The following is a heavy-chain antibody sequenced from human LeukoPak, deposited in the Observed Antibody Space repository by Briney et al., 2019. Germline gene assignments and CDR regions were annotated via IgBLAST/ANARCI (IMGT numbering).Heavy chain of an antibody. CDR1: GFAFSSYG. Sequence: PGRSLRLSCAASGFAFSSYGMHWVRQAPGKGLEWVALISYDGSNKYYADSVKGRFTISRDNSKNTLYLQMNSLRAEDTAVYYCAKDRYTDGTEYFDYWGQGTLVTVSS. D-gene: IGHD5-18*01. CDR2: ISYDGSNK. CDR3: AKDRYTDGTEYFDY. J-gene: IGHJ4*02. V-gene: IGHV3-30*18.